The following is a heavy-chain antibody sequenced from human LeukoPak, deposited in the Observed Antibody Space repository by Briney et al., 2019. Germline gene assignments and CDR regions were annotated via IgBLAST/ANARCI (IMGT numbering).Heavy chain of an antibody. CDR1: GYSFTSYW. J-gene: IGHJ4*02. D-gene: IGHD6-19*01. V-gene: IGHV5-51*01. CDR2: IYPGDSDT. CDR3: ARSVGSGWFDY. Sequence: GDSLKISCKGSGYSFTSYWIAWVRQMPGKGLEWMGIIYPGDSDTRYSPSFQGQVTISADMSVSTAYLQWTSLKASDTAMYYCARSVGSGWFDYWGQGTLVTVSS.